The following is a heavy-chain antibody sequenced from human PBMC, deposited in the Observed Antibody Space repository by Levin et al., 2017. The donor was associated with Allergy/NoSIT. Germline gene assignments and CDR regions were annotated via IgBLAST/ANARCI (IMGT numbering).Heavy chain of an antibody. CDR2: ISDSGGST. J-gene: IGHJ1*01. Sequence: GESLKISCAASGFTFSSYAMSWVRQAPGKGLEWVSAISDSGGSTYHADSVTGRFTISRDNSKNTLYLQMSGLRAEDTAVYYCAEGYCSTTSCHGGYFQHWGQGTLVTVSS. CDR3: AEGYCSTTSCHGGYFQH. V-gene: IGHV3-23*01. D-gene: IGHD2-2*01. CDR1: GFTFSSYA.